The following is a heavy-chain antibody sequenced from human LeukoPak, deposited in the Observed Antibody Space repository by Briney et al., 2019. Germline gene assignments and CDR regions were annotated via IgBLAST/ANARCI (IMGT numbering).Heavy chain of an antibody. CDR1: GFTFEKYG. V-gene: IGHV3-23*01. Sequence: PGGSLRLSCEASGFTFEKYGMSWVRQIPGKGLEWVSAVTGSGIGTYYAESVKGRFTISRDNSKNTLYLQMHSLRAEDTAVYYCTTRRGPDSSALYFWGVDWGQGTLVTVSS. CDR3: TTRRGPDSSALYFWGVD. CDR2: VTGSGIGT. D-gene: IGHD3-3*01. J-gene: IGHJ4*02.